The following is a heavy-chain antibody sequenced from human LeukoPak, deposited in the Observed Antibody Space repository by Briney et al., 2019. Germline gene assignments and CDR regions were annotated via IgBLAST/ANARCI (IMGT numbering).Heavy chain of an antibody. CDR2: IYHSGST. CDR1: GYSISSSYY. CDR3: ARGAYSDYRSDNKDYFHY. D-gene: IGHD3-3*01. Sequence: PSETLSLTCAVSGYSISSSYYWAWIRQSPGKGLEWIGNIYHSGSTYYNPSLKSRVTISVDTSKNQFSLKLTSVTAADTAVYYCARGAYSDYRSDNKDYFHYWGQGTLVTVSS. J-gene: IGHJ4*02. V-gene: IGHV4-38-2*01.